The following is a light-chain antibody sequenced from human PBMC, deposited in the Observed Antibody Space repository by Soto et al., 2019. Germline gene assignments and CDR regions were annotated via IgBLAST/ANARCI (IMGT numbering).Light chain of an antibody. V-gene: IGKV1-5*03. J-gene: IGKJ1*01. CDR1: SSW. Sequence: DIQMTQSPSPLSASVGDRVTITFSSWLAWCQQKPGKAPNLLIYKASSLESGVPSRFSGSGSGTEFTLTSSSLQPDDFASYYCQQYNCYSPWTFGQGTKVEIK. CDR3: QQYNCYSPWT. CDR2: KAS.